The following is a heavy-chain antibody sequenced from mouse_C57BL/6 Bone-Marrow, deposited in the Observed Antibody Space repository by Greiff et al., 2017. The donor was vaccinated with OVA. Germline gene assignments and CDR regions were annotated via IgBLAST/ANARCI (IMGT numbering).Heavy chain of an antibody. J-gene: IGHJ3*01. CDR2: ISYDGSN. Sequence: EVKLVESGPGLVKPSQSLSLTCSVTGYSITSGYYWNWIRQFPGNKLEWMGYISYDGSNNYNPSLKNRISITRDTSKNQFFLKLNSVTTEDTATYYCARESYYGYDVFAYWGQGTLVTVSA. D-gene: IGHD2-12*01. V-gene: IGHV3-6*01. CDR1: GYSITSGYY. CDR3: ARESYYGYDVFAY.